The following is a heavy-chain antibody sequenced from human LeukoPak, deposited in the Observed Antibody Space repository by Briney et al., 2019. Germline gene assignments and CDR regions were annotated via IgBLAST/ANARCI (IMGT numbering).Heavy chain of an antibody. V-gene: IGHV3-23*01. J-gene: IGHJ6*02. D-gene: IGHD3-3*01. Sequence: GSLRLSRAASGFTFSSHAIGWVRQAPGKGLEWVSSITGSGASTYYGDSVKGRFTISRDNSKNTLYLQMNRLRAEDTAVYYCAKDGGGSLEWLPPMDVWGQGTTVTVSS. CDR1: GFTFSSHA. CDR2: ITGSGAST. CDR3: AKDGGGSLEWLPPMDV.